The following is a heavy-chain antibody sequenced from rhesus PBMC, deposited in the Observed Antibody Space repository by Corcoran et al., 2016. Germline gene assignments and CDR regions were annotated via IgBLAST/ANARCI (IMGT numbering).Heavy chain of an antibody. D-gene: IGHD6-13*01. Sequence: EVQLVESGGGLAKRGGSLRLSCAASGVSFSAYYMYWFRQAPGKGLEWVSGISYTGGSTYYADSLKGRCTISRENAKNTLYLQMDSLRAEDTAVYYCARDSSWHFDDWGQGVLVTVSS. CDR1: GVSFSAYY. CDR2: ISYTGGST. CDR3: ARDSSWHFDD. J-gene: IGHJ4*01. V-gene: IGHV3S18*01.